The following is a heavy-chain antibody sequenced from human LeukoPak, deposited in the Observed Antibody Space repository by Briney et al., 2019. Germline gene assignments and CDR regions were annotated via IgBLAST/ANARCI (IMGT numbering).Heavy chain of an antibody. J-gene: IGHJ4*02. V-gene: IGHV4-4*02. D-gene: IGHD3-22*01. Sequence: SETLSLTCAVSGGSISSSNWWSWVRQPPGQGLEWIGEIYHSGSTNYNPSLKSRVTISVDTSKNQFSLKLSSVTAADTAVYYCARGYYDSSGYYLWGEPTSPAFDYWGQGTLVTVSS. CDR2: IYHSGST. CDR1: GGSISSSNW. CDR3: ARGYYDSSGYYLWGEPTSPAFDY.